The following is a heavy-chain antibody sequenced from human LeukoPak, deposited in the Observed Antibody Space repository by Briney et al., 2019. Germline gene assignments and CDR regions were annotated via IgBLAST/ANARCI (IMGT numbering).Heavy chain of an antibody. CDR2: ISSSGSTI. D-gene: IGHD1-26*01. V-gene: IGHV3-48*03. Sequence: PGGSLRLSCAASGFTFSSYEMNWVRQAPGKGLEWVSYISSSGSTIYYADSVKGRFTISRDNSKNTVFLQMNSLRAEDTAIYYCAKSGSGSYSWGQGTLVTVSS. CDR1: GFTFSSYE. J-gene: IGHJ5*02. CDR3: AKSGSGSYS.